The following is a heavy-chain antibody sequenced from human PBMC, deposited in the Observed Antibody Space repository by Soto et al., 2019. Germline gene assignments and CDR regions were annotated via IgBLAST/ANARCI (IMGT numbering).Heavy chain of an antibody. CDR1: GCTFISCS. V-gene: IGHV3-23*01. J-gene: IGHJ6*02. CDR3: AKGRSYYYYYGVDV. CDR2: IIDSGAST. Sequence: PGGSLRLSCAASGCTFISCSMGWVRQAPGKGLEWVSDIIDSGASTYYADSVKGRFTISRDNSKSTLYLQMNSLRAEDTALYYCAKGRSYYYYYGVDVWGQGTTVTVSS.